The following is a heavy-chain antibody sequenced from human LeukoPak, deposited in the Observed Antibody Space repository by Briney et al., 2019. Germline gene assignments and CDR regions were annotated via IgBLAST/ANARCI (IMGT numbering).Heavy chain of an antibody. CDR1: GGSISSYY. J-gene: IGHJ3*02. D-gene: IGHD5-18*01. V-gene: IGHV4-59*01. Sequence: SETLSPTCTVSGGSISSYYWSWIRQPPGKGLEWIGYIYYSGSTNYNPSLKSRVTISVDTSKNQFSLKLSSVTAADTAVYYCARDARYSYGLNSDAFDIWGQGTMVTVSS. CDR3: ARDARYSYGLNSDAFDI. CDR2: IYYSGST.